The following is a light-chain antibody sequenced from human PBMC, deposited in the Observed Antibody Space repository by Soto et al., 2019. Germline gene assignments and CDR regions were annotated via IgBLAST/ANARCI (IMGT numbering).Light chain of an antibody. Sequence: QSALTQPPSASGSPGQSVTISCTGTSSDVGGYNYVSWYQQHPGKAPKLMIYEVTKRPSGVPDRFSGSKSGNTASLTVSGLQAEDEADYDCSSHADSYNWVFGGGTKVTVL. CDR1: SSDVGGYNY. J-gene: IGLJ3*02. CDR2: EVT. V-gene: IGLV2-8*01. CDR3: SSHADSYNWV.